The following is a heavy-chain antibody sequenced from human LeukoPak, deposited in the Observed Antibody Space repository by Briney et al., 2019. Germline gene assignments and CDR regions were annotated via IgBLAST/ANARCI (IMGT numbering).Heavy chain of an antibody. CDR2: INHSGST. Sequence: PSETLSLTCAVYGGSFSGYYWSWIRHPPGKGLEWIGEINHSGSTNYNPSLKSRVTISVDTSKNQCSLKRSSVTAADTAVYYCARRYGEGYYFDYWGQGTLVTVSS. CDR3: ARRYGEGYYFDY. V-gene: IGHV4-34*01. J-gene: IGHJ4*02. D-gene: IGHD1-14*01. CDR1: GGSFSGYY.